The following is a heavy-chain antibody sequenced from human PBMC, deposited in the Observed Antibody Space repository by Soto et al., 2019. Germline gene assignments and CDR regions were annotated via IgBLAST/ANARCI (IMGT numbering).Heavy chain of an antibody. J-gene: IGHJ4*02. D-gene: IGHD3-16*01. CDR3: ARLGFVGEGDF. CDR1: GFTFSRYW. Sequence: VQLAESGGGLIQPGGSLRLSCATSGFTFSRYWIHWVRQAPGEGLVWVSRISGDGVHTDYAESVKGRFTVSRDIAKSTGYLKMNNLRAEDTAIYSSARLGFVGEGDFWGQGILVTVSS. V-gene: IGHV3-74*01. CDR2: ISGDGVHT.